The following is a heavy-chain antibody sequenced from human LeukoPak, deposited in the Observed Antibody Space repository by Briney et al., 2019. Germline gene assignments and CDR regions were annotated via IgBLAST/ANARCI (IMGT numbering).Heavy chain of an antibody. D-gene: IGHD4-17*01. CDR3: ARGNPYGDYNDY. CDR1: GFTFSSYR. CDR2: ISSSSSYI. V-gene: IGHV3-21*01. J-gene: IGHJ4*02. Sequence: GGSMRLSCAASGFTFSSYRMNWVRQPPGKGLEWVSSISSSSSYIYYADSVKGRFTISRDNAKNSLYLQMNSLRAEDTAVYYCARGNPYGDYNDYWGQGTLVTVSS.